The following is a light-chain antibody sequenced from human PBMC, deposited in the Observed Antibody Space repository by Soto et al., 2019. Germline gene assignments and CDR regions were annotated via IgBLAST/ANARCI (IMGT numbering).Light chain of an antibody. J-gene: IGKJ4*01. CDR2: AAS. Sequence: DIQMTQSPSSLSASVGDRVTITCRASQGISNYLAWYQQKPGTVPKLLIYAASTLQSGVPSRFSGRGSGTDFTLTISSLQPEDVASYYCHNYNSALTFGGGTKVDIK. CDR1: QGISNY. CDR3: HNYNSALT. V-gene: IGKV1-27*01.